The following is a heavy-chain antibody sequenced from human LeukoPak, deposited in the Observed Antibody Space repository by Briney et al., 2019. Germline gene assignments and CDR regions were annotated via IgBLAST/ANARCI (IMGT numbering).Heavy chain of an antibody. Sequence: SETLSLTCTVSGVSISSYYWSWIRQPPGKGLEWVGYIYYSGSTNYNPSLKSRVTISVDTSKNQFSLKLSSVTAADTAVYYCARGGSVYYYYGMDVWGQGTTVTVSS. CDR2: IYYSGST. J-gene: IGHJ6*02. CDR3: ARGGSVYYYYGMDV. CDR1: GVSISSYY. V-gene: IGHV4-59*01. D-gene: IGHD6-25*01.